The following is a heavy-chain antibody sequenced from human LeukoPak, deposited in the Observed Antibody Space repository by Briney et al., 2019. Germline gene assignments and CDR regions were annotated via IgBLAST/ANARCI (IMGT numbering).Heavy chain of an antibody. D-gene: IGHD3-10*01. J-gene: IGHJ4*02. V-gene: IGHV4-59*01. CDR3: SRGGLWFGGLFFLGF. Sequence: PSETLSLTCTVSGGSISSYYWSWIRQPPGKGLEWIGYIYYTGSTNYNPSLKSRVTISVDTSKKQFSLTLSSVTAADTAVYYCSRGGLWFGGLFFLGFWGQGTLVNV. CDR1: GGSISSYY. CDR2: IYYTGST.